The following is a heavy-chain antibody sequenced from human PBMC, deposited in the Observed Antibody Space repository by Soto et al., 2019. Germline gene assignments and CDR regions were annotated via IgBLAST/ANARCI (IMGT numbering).Heavy chain of an antibody. CDR1: GFTFSSYS. J-gene: IGHJ4*02. V-gene: IGHV3-48*01. Sequence: GGALRLSCAACGFTFSSYSMNWVRQAPGKGLEWVSYISSSSSTIYYADSVKGRFTISRDNAKNSLYLQMNSLRAEDTAVYYCAKDYLFFHNYFAYWGQGTLVTVSS. D-gene: IGHD3-10*02. CDR2: ISSSSSTI. CDR3: AKDYLFFHNYFAY.